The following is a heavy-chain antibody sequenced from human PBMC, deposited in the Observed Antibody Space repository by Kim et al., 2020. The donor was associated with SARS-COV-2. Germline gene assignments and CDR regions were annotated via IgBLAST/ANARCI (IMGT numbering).Heavy chain of an antibody. CDR2: INTNTGNP. CDR1: GYTFTSYA. V-gene: IGHV7-4-1*02. CDR3: ARAPYGYCSGGSCYSGY. D-gene: IGHD2-15*01. J-gene: IGHJ4*02. Sequence: ASVKVSCKASGYTFTSYAMNWVRQAPGQGLEWMGWINTNTGNPTYAQGFTGRFVFSLDTSVSTAYLQISSLKAEDTAVYYCARAPYGYCSGGSCYSGYWGQGTLVTVSS.